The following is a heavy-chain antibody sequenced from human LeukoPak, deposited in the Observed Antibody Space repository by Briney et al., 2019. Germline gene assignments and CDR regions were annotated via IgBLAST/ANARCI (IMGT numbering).Heavy chain of an antibody. Sequence: GGSLRLSCAASGFTFSSYAMHWVRQAPGKGLEWVAVISYDGSNKYYADSVKGRFTISRDNSKNTLYLQMNSLRAEDTAVYYCAKEVAARPHRKHFDYWGQGTLVTVSS. V-gene: IGHV3-30*04. CDR3: AKEVAARPHRKHFDY. J-gene: IGHJ4*02. CDR1: GFTFSSYA. CDR2: ISYDGSNK. D-gene: IGHD6-6*01.